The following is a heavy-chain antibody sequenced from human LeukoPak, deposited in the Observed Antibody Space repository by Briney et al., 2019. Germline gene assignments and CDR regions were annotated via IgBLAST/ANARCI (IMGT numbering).Heavy chain of an antibody. CDR2: ISSSGSTI. CDR1: GFTFTNYA. V-gene: IGHV3-11*04. J-gene: IGHJ6*03. Sequence: GGSLRLSCAASGFTFTNYAMSWVRQAPGKGLEWVSYISSSGSTIYYADSAKGRFTISRDNAKNSLYLQMNSLRAEDTAVYYCARNYYYMDVWGKGTTVIVSS. CDR3: ARNYYYMDV.